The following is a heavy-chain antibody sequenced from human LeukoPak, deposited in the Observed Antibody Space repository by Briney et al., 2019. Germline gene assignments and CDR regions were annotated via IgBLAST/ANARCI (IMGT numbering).Heavy chain of an antibody. CDR2: ISSSSSYM. V-gene: IGHV3-21*06. CDR1: GFTFSSYT. Sequence: GGSLRLSCAASGFTFSSYTMNWVRQAPGKGLEWVSSISSSSSYMYYADSVKGRFTISRDNAKNSLYLQMNSLRAEDTAVYCCARDRDVPAIGMDVWGQGTTVTVSS. J-gene: IGHJ6*02. CDR3: ARDRDVPAIGMDV.